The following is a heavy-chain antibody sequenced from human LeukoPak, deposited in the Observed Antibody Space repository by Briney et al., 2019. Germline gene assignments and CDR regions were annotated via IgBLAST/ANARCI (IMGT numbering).Heavy chain of an antibody. Sequence: GGSLRLSCAASGFTFSSYSMNWVRQAPGKGLEWISYIGSSGNTKYYADSVKGRFTISRDNAKNSLYLQMNSLRAEDMAAYYCARDDRYGFDYWGQGTLVTVSS. CDR2: IGSSGNTK. CDR3: ARDDRYGFDY. D-gene: IGHD5-18*01. J-gene: IGHJ4*02. V-gene: IGHV3-48*01. CDR1: GFTFSSYS.